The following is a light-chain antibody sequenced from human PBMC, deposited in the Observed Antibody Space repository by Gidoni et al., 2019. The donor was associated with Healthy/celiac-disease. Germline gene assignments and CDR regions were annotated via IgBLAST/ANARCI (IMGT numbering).Light chain of an antibody. CDR3: QQYDNLPPLT. CDR2: DAT. Sequence: DIQMTQSPSSLSASVGDRVTITCQASQDISNYFSWYQQKPGKAPNLLIFDATNLETGVPSRFSGSGSGTYFTFTISSLQPGDIATSYCQQYDNLPPLTFXGXTKVEIK. CDR1: QDISNY. J-gene: IGKJ4*01. V-gene: IGKV1-33*01.